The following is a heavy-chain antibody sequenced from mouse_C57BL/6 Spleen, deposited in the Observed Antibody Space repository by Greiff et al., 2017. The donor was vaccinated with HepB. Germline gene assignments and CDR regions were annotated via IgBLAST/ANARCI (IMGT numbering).Heavy chain of an antibody. CDR3: ASVVATPYYFDY. CDR1: GYTFTSYW. D-gene: IGHD1-1*01. J-gene: IGHJ2*01. CDR2: IHPNSGST. Sequence: QVQLQQPGAELVKPGASVKLSCKASGYTFTSYWMHWVKQRPGQGLEWTGMIHPNSGSTNYNEKFKSKATLTVDKSSSTAYMQLSSLTSEDSAVYYCASVVATPYYFDYWGQGTTLTVSS. V-gene: IGHV1-64*01.